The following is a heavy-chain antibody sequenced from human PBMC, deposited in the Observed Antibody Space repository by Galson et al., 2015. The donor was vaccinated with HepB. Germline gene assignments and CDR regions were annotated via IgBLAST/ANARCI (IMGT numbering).Heavy chain of an antibody. V-gene: IGHV5-10-1*01. CDR2: IDPSDSYT. CDR3: ASRHSYFRPGTVDNVSDY. D-gene: IGHD5-12*01. J-gene: IGHJ4*02. Sequence: QSGAEVKKPGESLRISCKGSGYTFTAFWITWVRQIPGKGLEWMGRIDPSDSYTDYSPSFQGHVTFSSDKSITTAYLQWSSLKASDTAMYYCASRHSYFRPGTVDNVSDYWGQGTLVTVSS. CDR1: GYTFTAFW.